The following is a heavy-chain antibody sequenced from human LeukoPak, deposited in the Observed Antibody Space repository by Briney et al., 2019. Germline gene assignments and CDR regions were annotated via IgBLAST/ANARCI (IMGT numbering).Heavy chain of an antibody. D-gene: IGHD6-19*01. J-gene: IGHJ4*02. CDR2: IHDSGST. CDR3: ARWYYSGWAFDY. Sequence: SETLSLTCTVSGGTISSYYWNWIRQPPGKGLEWIGYIHDSGSTKYNPSLKRRVTISVEMSKNQFSLKLSSVPAAVTAVDYCARWYYSGWAFDYWGQGTLVTGSS. V-gene: IGHV4-59*08. CDR1: GGTISSYY.